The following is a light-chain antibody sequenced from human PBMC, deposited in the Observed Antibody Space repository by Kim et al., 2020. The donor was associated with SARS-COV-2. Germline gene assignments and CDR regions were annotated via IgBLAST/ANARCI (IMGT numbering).Light chain of an antibody. V-gene: IGLV2-8*01. CDR1: SMTLRVDSF. J-gene: IGLJ1*01. CDR2: EVG. CDR3: SSYAGSNTIYV. Sequence: TSASPGTSMTLRVDSFVSGYQHHPGTAPKPMIYEVGKRPSGVPDRFSGSKSGNTASLTVSGLQAEDEADYYCSSYAGSNTIYVFGTGTKVTVL.